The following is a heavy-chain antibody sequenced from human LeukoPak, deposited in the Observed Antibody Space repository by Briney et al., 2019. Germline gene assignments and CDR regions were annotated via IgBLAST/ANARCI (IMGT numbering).Heavy chain of an antibody. J-gene: IGHJ4*02. V-gene: IGHV1-2*02. CDR2: INPNSGGT. Sequence: ASVKVSCKASGYTFAGYYMHWVRQAPGQGLEWMGWINPNSGGTNYAQKFQGRVTMTWDTSISTAYMELSRLRSDDTAVYYCARDRTKYCRSTSCPLDYWGQGTLVTVSS. CDR3: ARDRTKYCRSTSCPLDY. D-gene: IGHD2-2*01. CDR1: GYTFAGYY.